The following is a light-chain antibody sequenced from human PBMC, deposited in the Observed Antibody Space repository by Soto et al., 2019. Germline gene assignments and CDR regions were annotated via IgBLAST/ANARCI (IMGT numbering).Light chain of an antibody. CDR1: QSISSF. Sequence: DIQMTQSPYSLSASVGDRVTVTCRASQSISSFLNWYQQKPGKAPKLLISVASSLQSGVPSRFSGGGFGTDFTLTISSLQPEDFATYYCQQSYSIPYTFGQGTKLQIK. CDR3: QQSYSIPYT. J-gene: IGKJ2*01. V-gene: IGKV1-39*01. CDR2: VAS.